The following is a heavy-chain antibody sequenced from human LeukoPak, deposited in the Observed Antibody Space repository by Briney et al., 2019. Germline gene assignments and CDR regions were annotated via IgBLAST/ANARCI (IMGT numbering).Heavy chain of an antibody. J-gene: IGHJ4*02. CDR1: GFTFTNYG. CDR2: IWYDGSNK. V-gene: IGHV3-33*01. Sequence: PGGSLRLSCAASGFTFTNYGMHWVRQAPGKGLEWVAVIWYDGSNKYYADSVKGRFTLSRDNSKITLFLQMNSLRPEDTAVYFCARDLTQLALFDYWGQGTLVTVSS. D-gene: IGHD6-13*01. CDR3: ARDLTQLALFDY.